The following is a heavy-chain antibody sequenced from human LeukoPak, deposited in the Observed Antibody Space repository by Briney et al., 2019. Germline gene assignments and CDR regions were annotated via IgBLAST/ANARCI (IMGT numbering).Heavy chain of an antibody. CDR1: GYTFTSYD. V-gene: IGHV1-8*01. Sequence: ASVKVSCKASGYTFTSYDINWVRQATGRGLEWMGWMNPNSGNTGYAQKFQGRVTMTRNTSISTAYMELSSLRSEDTAVYYCARGGVDTAMVDYYYYGMDVWGQGTTVTVSS. CDR3: ARGGVDTAMVDYYYYGMDV. D-gene: IGHD5-18*01. J-gene: IGHJ6*02. CDR2: MNPNSGNT.